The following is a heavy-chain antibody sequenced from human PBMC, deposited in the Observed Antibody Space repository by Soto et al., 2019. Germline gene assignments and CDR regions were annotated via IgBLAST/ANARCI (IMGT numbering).Heavy chain of an antibody. J-gene: IGHJ6*02. D-gene: IGHD3-16*02. V-gene: IGHV3-66*01. CDR3: ARGGDSYSYGEYYYYGMDV. CDR2: INSGGNT. Sequence: EVQLVESGGGLVQPGGSLRLSCAASGFGVSNNYMSWVRQAPGKGLEWVSAINSGGNTHYADSVKGRFTISRDNSKNTVYLQMNSVGAEDTAVYDCARGGDSYSYGEYYYYGMDVWGQGTTVTVSS. CDR1: GFGVSNNY.